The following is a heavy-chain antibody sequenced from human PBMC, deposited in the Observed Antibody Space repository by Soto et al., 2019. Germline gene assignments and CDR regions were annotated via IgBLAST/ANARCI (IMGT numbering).Heavy chain of an antibody. D-gene: IGHD3-3*01. Sequence: SETLSLTCTVSGGSISSGGYYWSWIRQHPGKGLEWISYIYYSGSTYYNPSLKSRVTISVDTSKNQFPLKLSSVTAADTAVYYCARGRYDFWSGYYENFDYWGQGTLVTVSS. V-gene: IGHV4-31*03. J-gene: IGHJ4*02. CDR3: ARGRYDFWSGYYENFDY. CDR2: IYYSGST. CDR1: GGSISSGGYY.